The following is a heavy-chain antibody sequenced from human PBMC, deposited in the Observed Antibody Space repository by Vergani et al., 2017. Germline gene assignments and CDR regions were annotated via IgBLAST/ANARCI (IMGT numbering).Heavy chain of an antibody. CDR2: ISGSGGST. J-gene: IGHJ4*02. Sequence: EVQLVESGGGLVQPGGSLRLSCAASGFTFSSYGMNWVRQAPGKGLEWVSAISGSGGSTYYADSVKGRFTISRDNSKNTLYLQMNSLRAEDTAVYYCAKESITIFGVVICGYFDYWGQGTLVTVSS. CDR1: GFTFSSYG. CDR3: AKESITIFGVVICGYFDY. D-gene: IGHD3-3*01. V-gene: IGHV3-23*04.